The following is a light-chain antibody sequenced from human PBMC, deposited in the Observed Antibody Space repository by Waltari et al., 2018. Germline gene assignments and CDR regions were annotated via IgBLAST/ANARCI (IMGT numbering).Light chain of an antibody. V-gene: IGKV3-15*01. CDR3: QQYNNWWT. J-gene: IGKJ1*01. Sequence: ETVMTQSPATLSVSPGERATLSCRASQSVSSNLAWYQQKPGQAPRLLIYGASTRATGIPARFSGSGSGTEFILTISSLQSEDFAVYYCQQYNNWWTFGQGTKVEIK. CDR1: QSVSSN. CDR2: GAS.